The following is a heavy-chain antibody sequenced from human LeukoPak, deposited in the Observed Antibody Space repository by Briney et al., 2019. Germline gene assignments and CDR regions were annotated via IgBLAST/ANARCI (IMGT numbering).Heavy chain of an antibody. CDR1: VYTFTSYG. D-gene: IGHD3-22*01. CDR3: ARVRSYYDSSAYDY. CDR2: ISAYNGNT. Sequence: VASVKLSCEASVYTFTSYGISWVRHAPGQGLEWMGWISAYNGNTNYAQKHQGRVTMTTDTSTSTAYMELRSLRSDDTAVYYCARVRSYYDSSAYDYWGQGTLFTASS. V-gene: IGHV1-18*01. J-gene: IGHJ4*02.